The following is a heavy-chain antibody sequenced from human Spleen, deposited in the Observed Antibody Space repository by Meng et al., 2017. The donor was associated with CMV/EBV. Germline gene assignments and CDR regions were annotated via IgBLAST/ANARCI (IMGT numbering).Heavy chain of an antibody. Sequence: GESLKISCAASGFTFSSYAMHWVRQAPGKGLEWVAVISYDGSNKYYADSVRGRFPISRDNAKDSLFLQMNSLRAEDTAVYYCARAWYSGNSDLGFWGRGTQVTVSS. J-gene: IGHJ4*02. CDR1: GFTFSSYA. V-gene: IGHV3-30-3*01. D-gene: IGHD4-23*01. CDR2: ISYDGSNK. CDR3: ARAWYSGNSDLGF.